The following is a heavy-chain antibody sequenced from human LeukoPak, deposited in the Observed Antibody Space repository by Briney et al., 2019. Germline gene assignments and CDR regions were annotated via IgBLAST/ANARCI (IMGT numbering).Heavy chain of an antibody. V-gene: IGHV4-34*01. CDR3: ARDKVGFDP. CDR1: GGSFSGYY. Sequence: SETLSLTCAVYGGSFSGYYWSWIRQPPGKGLEWIGEIYHSGSTNYNPSLKSRVTISVDKSKNQFSLKLSSVTAADTAVYYCARDKVGFDPWGQGTLVTVSS. CDR2: IYHSGST. J-gene: IGHJ5*02.